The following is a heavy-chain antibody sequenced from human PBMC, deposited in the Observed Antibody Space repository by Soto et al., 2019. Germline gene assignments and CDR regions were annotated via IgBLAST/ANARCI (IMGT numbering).Heavy chain of an antibody. CDR1: GGSISSYY. V-gene: IGHV4-59*08. CDR2: IYYSGST. D-gene: IGHD3-22*01. J-gene: IGHJ4*02. Sequence: PSETLSLTCTVSGGSISSYYWSWIRQPPGKGLEWIGYIYYSGSTNYNPSLKSRVTISVDTSKNQFSLKLSSVTAADTAVYCCARQAKAYYYDSSGYYDYWGQGTLVTVSS. CDR3: ARQAKAYYYDSSGYYDY.